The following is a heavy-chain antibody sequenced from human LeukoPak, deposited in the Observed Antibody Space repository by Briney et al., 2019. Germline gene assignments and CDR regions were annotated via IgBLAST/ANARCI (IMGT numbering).Heavy chain of an antibody. V-gene: IGHV4-59*01. D-gene: IGHD1-1*01. CDR1: GGSISSYY. Sequence: SETLSLTCTVSGGSISSYYSSCSRQPPGKGREWVVYIYYSGSTKYNPSLKSRASISVDTSKNQLSLKLRSVNAADTAVYYCAREQTGRTTSFDYWGQGTLVTVSS. CDR2: IYYSGST. J-gene: IGHJ4*02. CDR3: AREQTGRTTSFDY.